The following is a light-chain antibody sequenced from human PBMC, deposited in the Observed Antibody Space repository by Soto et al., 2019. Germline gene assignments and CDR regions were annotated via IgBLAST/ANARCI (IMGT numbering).Light chain of an antibody. CDR1: SSDVGAYNY. Sequence: QSVLTQPASVSGYPGQSITISCTGTSSDVGAYNYASWYQQYPGKAPKLMIYGVSNRPSGVSNRFSGSKSGNTASLTISGLQADDEADYYCNSYAGSSYVFGTGTKVTVL. J-gene: IGLJ1*01. V-gene: IGLV2-14*01. CDR3: NSYAGSSYV. CDR2: GVS.